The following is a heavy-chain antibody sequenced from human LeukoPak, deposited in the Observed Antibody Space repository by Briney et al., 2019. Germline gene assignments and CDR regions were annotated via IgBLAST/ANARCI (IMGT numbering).Heavy chain of an antibody. CDR2: IYSGGST. D-gene: IGHD6-19*01. V-gene: IGHV3-53*01. J-gene: IGHJ4*02. CDR3: AHKRAVAGLGVVFDC. Sequence: GGSLRLSCAASGFNVNSNYMSWVRQAPGKGLEWVSVIYSGGSTYYADSVKGRFTISRDIFKNTLYLQMNCLRAEDTAMYYCAHKRAVAGLGVVFDCWGQGTLVTVSS. CDR1: GFNVNSNY.